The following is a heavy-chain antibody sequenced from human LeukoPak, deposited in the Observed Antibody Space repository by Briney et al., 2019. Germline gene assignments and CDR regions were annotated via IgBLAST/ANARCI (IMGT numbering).Heavy chain of an antibody. CDR1: GGSISSGSYY. J-gene: IGHJ4*02. Sequence: SETLSLTCTVSGGSISSGSYYWSWIRQPAGKGLEWIGRIYTSGSTNYNPSLKSRVTISVDTSKNQFSLKLSSVTAADTAVYYCASYRRGYSYGLELVDYWGQGTLVTVSS. CDR2: IYTSGST. V-gene: IGHV4-61*02. D-gene: IGHD5-18*01. CDR3: ASYRRGYSYGLELVDY.